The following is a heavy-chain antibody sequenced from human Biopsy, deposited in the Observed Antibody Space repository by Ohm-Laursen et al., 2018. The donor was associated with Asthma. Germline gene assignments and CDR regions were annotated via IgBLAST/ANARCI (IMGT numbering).Heavy chain of an antibody. CDR1: GFTFSGYT. CDR3: ARGDSSNWSHYYFDY. Sequence: SLRLSCAASGFTFSGYTMHWARQAPGKGLEWVTLIWYDGSKKYYSESVKGRFTIARDNSKNTLYLQMHSLRAEDTAVYYCARGDSSNWSHYYFDYWGQGTLVTVSS. CDR2: IWYDGSKK. V-gene: IGHV3-33*08. D-gene: IGHD3-22*01. J-gene: IGHJ4*02.